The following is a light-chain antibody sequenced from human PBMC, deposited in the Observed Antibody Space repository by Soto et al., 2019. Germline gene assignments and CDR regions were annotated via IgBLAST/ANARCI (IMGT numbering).Light chain of an antibody. CDR2: GAS. Sequence: PGESATLSCRASQTVSITYLTWYQQKPGQAPRLLIYGASTRATGIPARFSGSGSGTDFTLTISSLEPEDFAVYYCQQRSNWPPWTFGQGTKVDIK. CDR3: QQRSNWPPWT. J-gene: IGKJ1*01. CDR1: QTVSITY. V-gene: IGKV3-11*01.